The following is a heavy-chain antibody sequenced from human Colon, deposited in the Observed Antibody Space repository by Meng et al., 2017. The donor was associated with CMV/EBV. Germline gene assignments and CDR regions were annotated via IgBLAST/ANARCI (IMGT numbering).Heavy chain of an antibody. Sequence: SETLSLTCTASGDSIINTNYYWGWIRQPPGKGLEWIGSIYHSGSTYDNPSLRSRVTMSVDTSKNQFSLRLSSVTAADTALYYCARFSPVTTHGYGVYYAMDVWGQGTTVTVSS. CDR1: GDSIINTNYY. D-gene: IGHD4-11*01. CDR2: IYHSGST. J-gene: IGHJ6*02. V-gene: IGHV4-39*01. CDR3: ARFSPVTTHGYGVYYAMDV.